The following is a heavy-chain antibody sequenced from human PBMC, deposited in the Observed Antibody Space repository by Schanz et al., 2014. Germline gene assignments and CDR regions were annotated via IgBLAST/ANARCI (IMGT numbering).Heavy chain of an antibody. CDR2: MNPNSGNP. J-gene: IGHJ4*02. Sequence: QVQLIQSGAEVKKPGASVKVSCTASGYTFTSYDINWVRQAPGQGLEWLGWMNPNSGNPGFAQKFRGRVTMTRNTSMSTAYIELHILTSEDTAVYYCARAFGGYDPAGALDYWGQGTLVTVSS. D-gene: IGHD5-12*01. V-gene: IGHV1-8*01. CDR3: ARAFGGYDPAGALDY. CDR1: GYTFTSYD.